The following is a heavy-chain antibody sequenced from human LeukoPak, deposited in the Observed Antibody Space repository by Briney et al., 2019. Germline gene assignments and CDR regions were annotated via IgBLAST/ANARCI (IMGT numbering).Heavy chain of an antibody. J-gene: IGHJ4*02. CDR2: IYTSGST. D-gene: IGHD3-10*01. Sequence: SETLSLTRTVSGGSLSRYYWGWIRQPPGKGLEWIGYIYTSGSTNYNPSLKSRVTISVDTSKNQFSLKLSSVTAADTAVYYCARHPITMVRGVNYFDYWGQGTLVTVSS. CDR1: GGSLSRYY. V-gene: IGHV4-4*09. CDR3: ARHPITMVRGVNYFDY.